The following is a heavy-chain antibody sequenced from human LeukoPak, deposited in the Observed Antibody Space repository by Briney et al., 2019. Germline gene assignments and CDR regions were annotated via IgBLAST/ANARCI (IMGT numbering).Heavy chain of an antibody. Sequence: TPSETLSLTCTVSGGSISSSSYYWGWIRQPPGKGLEWIGSIYYSGSTYYNPSLKSRVTISVDTSKNQFSLKLSSVTAADTAVYYCARYGGVAVYYFDYWGQGTLVTVSS. CDR1: GGSISSSSYY. V-gene: IGHV4-39*07. D-gene: IGHD6-19*01. CDR3: ARYGGVAVYYFDY. J-gene: IGHJ4*02. CDR2: IYYSGST.